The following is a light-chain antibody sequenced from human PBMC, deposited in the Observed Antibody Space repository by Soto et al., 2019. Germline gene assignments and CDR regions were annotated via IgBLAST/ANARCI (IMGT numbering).Light chain of an antibody. Sequence: QSVLTQPPSASGTPGQRVTISCSGSSSNIGSNYVYWYQQLPGTAPKLLIYRNNQRPSGVPDRFSGSKSGTSASLAISGLRSEDEADYYCAAWDDSLSAVVFGGRTKLTLL. CDR2: RNN. CDR1: SSNIGSNY. CDR3: AAWDDSLSAVV. V-gene: IGLV1-47*01. J-gene: IGLJ2*01.